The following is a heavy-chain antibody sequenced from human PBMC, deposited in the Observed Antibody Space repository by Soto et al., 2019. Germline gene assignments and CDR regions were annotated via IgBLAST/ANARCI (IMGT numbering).Heavy chain of an antibody. V-gene: IGHV1-3*01. CDR2: INAGNGNT. CDR3: ARGTIVERPYFYMDV. J-gene: IGHJ6*03. CDR1: GYTFTSYA. D-gene: IGHD2-15*01. Sequence: ASVKVSCKASGYTFTSYAMHWVRQAPGQRLEWMGWINAGNGNTKYSQKFQGRVTMTTDTSTNTAYMELRSLRSDDTAVYYCARGTIVERPYFYMDVWGKGTTVTVSS.